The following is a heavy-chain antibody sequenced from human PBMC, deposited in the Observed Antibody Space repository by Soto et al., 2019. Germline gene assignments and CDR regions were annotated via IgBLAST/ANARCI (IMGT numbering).Heavy chain of an antibody. CDR2: ISAYNGNT. J-gene: IGHJ4*02. Sequence: ASVKVSCKASGYTFTSYGISWVRQAPGQGLEWMGWISAYNGNTNYAQKLQGRVTMTTDTSTSTAYMELRSLRSDDTAVYYCARDFGEVGTYYDFWSGYYGFDYWGQGTLVTVSS. CDR3: ARDFGEVGTYYDFWSGYYGFDY. CDR1: GYTFTSYG. D-gene: IGHD3-3*01. V-gene: IGHV1-18*01.